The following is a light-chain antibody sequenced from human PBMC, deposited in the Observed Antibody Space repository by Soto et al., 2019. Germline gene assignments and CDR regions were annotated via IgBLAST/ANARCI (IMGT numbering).Light chain of an antibody. CDR3: GSYTRSGTQV. CDR2: EVT. V-gene: IGLV2-14*01. J-gene: IGLJ1*01. Sequence: QSALTQPASVSGSPGQSITISCTGTSSDVGAYKYVSWYQQHPGKAPKVVIYEVTNRPSGVSTRFSGSKSGNTASLTISGLQADDEADYYCGSYTRSGTQVFGTGTKLTVL. CDR1: SSDVGAYKY.